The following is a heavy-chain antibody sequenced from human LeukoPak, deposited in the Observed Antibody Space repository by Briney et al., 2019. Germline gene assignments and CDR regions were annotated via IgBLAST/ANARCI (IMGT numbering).Heavy chain of an antibody. CDR2: IRQDGGDK. J-gene: IGHJ4*01. CDR3: AREGTAAGLYFDL. V-gene: IGHV3-7*01. D-gene: IGHD6-13*01. CDR1: GFTFTDYW. Sequence: GGALRLSCAVSGFTFTDYWMNWVRQAPGKGLEWVASIRQDGGDKSYVDSVKGRFTISRDNTKSSLYLQINSVRAEDTAVYYCAREGTAAGLYFDLWGQGTLVTVSS.